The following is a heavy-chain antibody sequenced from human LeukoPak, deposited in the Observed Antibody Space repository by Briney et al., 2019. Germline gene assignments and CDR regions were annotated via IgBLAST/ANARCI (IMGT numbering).Heavy chain of an antibody. CDR1: GGSFSGYY. Sequence: SETLSLTCAVYGGSFSGYYWSWIRQPPGKGLEWIGEINHSGSTNYNPSLKSRVTISVDTSKNQFSLKLSSVTAADTAVYYCARHSAEQAVAGTKFDYWGQGTLVTVSS. CDR3: ARHSAEQAVAGTKFDY. CDR2: INHSGST. V-gene: IGHV4-34*01. D-gene: IGHD6-19*01. J-gene: IGHJ4*02.